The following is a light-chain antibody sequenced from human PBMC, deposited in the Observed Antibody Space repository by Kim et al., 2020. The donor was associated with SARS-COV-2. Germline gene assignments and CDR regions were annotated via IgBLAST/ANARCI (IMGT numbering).Light chain of an antibody. CDR1: QSVSSSY. Sequence: EIVLTQSPGTLSLSPGERATLSCRASQSVSSSYLAWYQHKPGQAPRLLIYGASSRATGIPDRFSGSGSGTDFTLTISRLEPADFAVYYCQQYGSSPLTFGGGTKVDSK. J-gene: IGKJ4*01. CDR2: GAS. V-gene: IGKV3-20*01. CDR3: QQYGSSPLT.